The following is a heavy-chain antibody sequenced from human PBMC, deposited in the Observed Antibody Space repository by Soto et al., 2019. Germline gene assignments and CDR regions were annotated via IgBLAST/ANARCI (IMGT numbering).Heavy chain of an antibody. CDR3: ARALGHCSSTSCYRAVFDY. D-gene: IGHD2-2*01. CDR2: IYYSGST. J-gene: IGHJ4*02. V-gene: IGHV4-31*03. Sequence: SETLSLTCTVSGGSISSGDYYWSWIRQHPGKGLEWIGYIYYSGSTYYNPSLESRVTISVDTSENHFSLKLSSVTAADTAVYYCARALGHCSSTSCYRAVFDYWGQGTLVTVSS. CDR1: GGSISSGDYY.